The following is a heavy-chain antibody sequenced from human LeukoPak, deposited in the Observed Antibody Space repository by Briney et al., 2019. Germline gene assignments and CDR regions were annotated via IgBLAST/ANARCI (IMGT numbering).Heavy chain of an antibody. Sequence: SETLSLTCAVYGGSFSGYYWSWIRQPPGKGLEWIGEINHSGSTNYNPSLKSRVTISVDTSKNQFSLKLSSVTAADTAVYYCARHAYYDFWSGQRYFDLWGRGTLVTVSS. D-gene: IGHD3-3*01. J-gene: IGHJ2*01. CDR1: GGSFSGYY. CDR3: ARHAYYDFWSGQRYFDL. CDR2: INHSGST. V-gene: IGHV4-34*01.